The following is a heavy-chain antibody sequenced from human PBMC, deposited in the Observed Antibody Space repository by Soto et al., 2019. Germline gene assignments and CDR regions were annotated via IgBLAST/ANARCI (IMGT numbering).Heavy chain of an antibody. CDR2: IYYSGYT. CDR1: GGSISSYY. Sequence: SETLSLTCTVSGGSISSYYWNWIRQPPGKGLGWIGYIYYSGYTNYNPSLKSRVTMSVDTSKNQFSLKLYSVTAADTAVYYCARDLSGSSYYWFDSWGQGTLVTVSS. CDR3: ARDLSGSSYYWFDS. J-gene: IGHJ5*01. D-gene: IGHD1-26*01. V-gene: IGHV4-59*01.